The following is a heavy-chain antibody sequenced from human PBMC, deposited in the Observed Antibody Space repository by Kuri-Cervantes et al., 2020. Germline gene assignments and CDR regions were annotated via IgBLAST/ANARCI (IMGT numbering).Heavy chain of an antibody. CDR1: GFTFSNYG. J-gene: IGHJ4*02. Sequence: GGSLRLSCAASGFTFSNYGIHWVRQAPGKGLEWVAVISYDGSIKHYADSVKGRFTISRDNSKNTLYLQMNSLRAEDTAVYYCAKDSSGWYSYYFDYWGQGTLVTVSS. V-gene: IGHV3-30*18. D-gene: IGHD6-19*01. CDR3: AKDSSGWYSYYFDY. CDR2: ISYDGSIK.